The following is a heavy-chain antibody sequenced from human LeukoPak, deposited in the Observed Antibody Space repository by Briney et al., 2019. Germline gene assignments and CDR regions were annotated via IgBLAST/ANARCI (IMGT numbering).Heavy chain of an antibody. CDR3: ARWTPEVDY. Sequence: SETLSLTCTVSGGSISSYYWSWIRQSPGKGLEWIGYIYYTGSTNYNPSLKSRVTISVDTSKNQFSLNLSSVTAADTAVYYCARWTPEVDYWGQGTLVTVSS. D-gene: IGHD3/OR15-3a*01. V-gene: IGHV4-59*01. CDR2: IYYTGST. CDR1: GGSISSYY. J-gene: IGHJ4*02.